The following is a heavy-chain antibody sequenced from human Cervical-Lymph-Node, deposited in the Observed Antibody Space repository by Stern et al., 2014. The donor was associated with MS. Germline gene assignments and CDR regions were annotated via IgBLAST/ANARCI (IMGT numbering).Heavy chain of an antibody. Sequence: VQLVESGPGLVKPSQTLSLTCTVSGGSISSGDYYWSWIRQRPAMGLEWIGYISSSGSTYYNPSLKSRVTISVDTSKNQFSLKLNSVTAADTAVYYCARAGDYYTMDVWGQGTTVTVSS. J-gene: IGHJ6*02. D-gene: IGHD1-1*01. CDR1: GGSISSGDYY. CDR2: ISSSGST. V-gene: IGHV4-31*03. CDR3: ARAGDYYTMDV.